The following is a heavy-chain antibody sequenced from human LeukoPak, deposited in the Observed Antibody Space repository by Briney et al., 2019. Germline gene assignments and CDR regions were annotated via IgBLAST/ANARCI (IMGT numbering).Heavy chain of an antibody. J-gene: IGHJ4*02. D-gene: IGHD1-26*01. CDR1: GGSISSYY. Sequence: SETLSLTCTVSGGSISSYYWSWIRQPPGKGLEWIGYIYTSGSTNYNPSLKSRVTISVDTSKNQFSLKLSSVTAAYTAVYYCARRTLNLYSGSYYFDYWGQGTLVTVSS. CDR3: ARRTLNLYSGSYYFDY. CDR2: IYTSGST. V-gene: IGHV4-4*09.